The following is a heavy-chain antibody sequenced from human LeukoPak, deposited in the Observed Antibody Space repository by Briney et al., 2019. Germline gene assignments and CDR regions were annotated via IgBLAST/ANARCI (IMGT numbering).Heavy chain of an antibody. Sequence: GESLKISCEGSGYTFTRYWIGWVRQMSGKGLEWMGIIYPGDSETRYSPSFQGQVTISADKSIGTAYLQWSSLKASDTAIYYCARHNRGDPGLEDYWGQGTLVTVSS. CDR2: IYPGDSET. D-gene: IGHD3-16*01. V-gene: IGHV5-51*01. CDR3: ARHNRGDPGLEDY. J-gene: IGHJ4*02. CDR1: GYTFTRYW.